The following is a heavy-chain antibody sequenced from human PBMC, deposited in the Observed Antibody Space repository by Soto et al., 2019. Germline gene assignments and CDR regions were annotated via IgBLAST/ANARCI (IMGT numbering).Heavy chain of an antibody. D-gene: IGHD1-1*01. V-gene: IGHV3-23*01. J-gene: IGHJ6*02. CDR1: GFTFSTYA. CDR2: ISGSGGSI. Sequence: EVQLLESGGGLVQPGWSLRLSCAASGFTFSTYAMNWVRQAPGNGLEWVSAISGSGGSIHYADSVKGRFTISRDNSKNTLYLQMNSLRDEDTAVYHCVKGYWKGDVWGQGTTVTVSS. CDR3: VKGYWKGDV.